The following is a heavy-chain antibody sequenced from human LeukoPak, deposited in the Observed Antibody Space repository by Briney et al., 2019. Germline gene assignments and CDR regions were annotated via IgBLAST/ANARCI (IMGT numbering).Heavy chain of an antibody. J-gene: IGHJ4*02. CDR3: VRGVRTSDY. Sequence: ASVKVSCKASGYTFTNYPMNWVRQAPGQGLEWMGWINTNTGNPTYAQGFTGRFVFSLDTSISTAYLELSSLKSDDTAVYYCVRGVRTSDYWGQGTLVTVSS. D-gene: IGHD3-10*01. CDR2: INTNTGNP. V-gene: IGHV7-4-1*02. CDR1: GYTFTNYP.